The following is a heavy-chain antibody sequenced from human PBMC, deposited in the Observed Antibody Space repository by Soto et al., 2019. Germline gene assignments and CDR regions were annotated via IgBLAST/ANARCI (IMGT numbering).Heavy chain of an antibody. Sequence: PSETLSLTCTVSGGSVTNSSYYWGWIRQSPGKGLEWIGSVYYRGRSYSKSSVKSRVTISVDTSKNRFSLSLNSVTASDTAVYFCVSLRTTVPTPASFDYSCPAPLVSGS. J-gene: IGHJ4*02. CDR1: GGSVTNSSYY. CDR2: VYYRGRS. V-gene: IGHV4-39*01. CDR3: VSLRTTVPTPASFDY. D-gene: IGHD4-17*01.